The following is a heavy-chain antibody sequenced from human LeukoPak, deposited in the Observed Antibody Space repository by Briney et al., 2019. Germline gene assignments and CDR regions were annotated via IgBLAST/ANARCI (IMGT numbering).Heavy chain of an antibody. CDR1: GFTFSGYA. CDR3: ARGRNYYDSSGYSYYFDY. V-gene: IGHV3-30-3*01. D-gene: IGHD3-22*01. CDR2: ISYDGSNK. Sequence: GRSLRLSCAASGFTFSGYAMHWVRQAPGKGLEWVAVISYDGSNKYYADSVKGRFTISRDNSKNTLYLQMNSLRAEDTAVYYCARGRNYYDSSGYSYYFDYWGQGTLVTVSS. J-gene: IGHJ4*02.